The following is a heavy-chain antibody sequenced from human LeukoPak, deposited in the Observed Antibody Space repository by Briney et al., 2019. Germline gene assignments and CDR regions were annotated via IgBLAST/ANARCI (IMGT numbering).Heavy chain of an antibody. D-gene: IGHD3-22*01. CDR2: SGTDGDT. J-gene: IGHJ4*02. CDR1: GFSFSSSG. Sequence: GGSLRLSCAASGFSFSSSGMNWVRQAPGKGLEWVSTSGTDGDTYYADSVNGRFTISRDNSKNTLYLQMTSLRAEDTAVYYCAKKRPGNYPYDSWGQGTLVTVSP. CDR3: AKKRPGNYPYDS. V-gene: IGHV3-23*01.